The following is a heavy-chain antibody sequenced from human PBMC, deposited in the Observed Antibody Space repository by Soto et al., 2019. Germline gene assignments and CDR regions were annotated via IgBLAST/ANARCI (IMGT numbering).Heavy chain of an antibody. J-gene: IGHJ6*02. CDR2: ISAYNGNT. Sequence: ASVKVSFKASGYTFTSYGISWLRHAPGQGLEWMGWISAYNGNTNYAQKLQGRVTMTTDTSTSTAYMELRSLRSDDTAVYYCARLGLYDFWSGYSPRGSMDVWGQGTTVTVSS. CDR1: GYTFTSYG. D-gene: IGHD3-3*01. CDR3: ARLGLYDFWSGYSPRGSMDV. V-gene: IGHV1-18*04.